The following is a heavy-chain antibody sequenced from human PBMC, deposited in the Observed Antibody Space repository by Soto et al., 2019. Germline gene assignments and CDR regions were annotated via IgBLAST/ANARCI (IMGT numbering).Heavy chain of an antibody. V-gene: IGHV3-30-3*01. CDR2: ISYDGSNK. CDR1: GFTFSSYA. D-gene: IGHD2-15*01. Sequence: QVQLVESGGGVVQPGRSLRLSCAASGFTFSSYAMHWVRQAPGKGLEWVAVISYDGSNKYYADSVKGRFTISRDNSKNTLYLQMNSLRAEDTAVYYCASPLLPAPRVGYYGMDVWGQGTTVTVSS. J-gene: IGHJ6*02. CDR3: ASPLLPAPRVGYYGMDV.